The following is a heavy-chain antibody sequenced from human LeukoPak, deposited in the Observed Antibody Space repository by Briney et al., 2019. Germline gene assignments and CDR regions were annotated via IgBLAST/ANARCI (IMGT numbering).Heavy chain of an antibody. CDR3: AREAVAGNY. CDR1: GFTFTSYG. CDR2: ISAYNGNT. V-gene: IGHV1-18*01. Sequence: PGGSLRLSCAASGFTFTSYGISWVRQAPGQGLEWMGWISAYNGNTNYAQKLQGRVTMTTDTSTSTAYMELRSLRSDDTAVYYCAREAVAGNYWGQGTLVTVSS. D-gene: IGHD6-19*01. J-gene: IGHJ4*02.